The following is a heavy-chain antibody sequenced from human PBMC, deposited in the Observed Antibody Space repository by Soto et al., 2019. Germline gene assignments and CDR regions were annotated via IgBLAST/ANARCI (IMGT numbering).Heavy chain of an antibody. CDR3: AIIYSRGSRGAFDI. V-gene: IGHV5-51*01. J-gene: IGHJ3*02. CDR1: GYSFTSYW. CDR2: IYPGDSDT. Sequence: RGESLKISCNGSGYSFTSYWIGWVRQMPGKGLEWMGIIYPGDSDTRYSPSSQGQVTISADKSISTAYLQWSSLKASDTAMYYCAIIYSRGSRGAFDIWGQGTMVTVSS. D-gene: IGHD3-10*01.